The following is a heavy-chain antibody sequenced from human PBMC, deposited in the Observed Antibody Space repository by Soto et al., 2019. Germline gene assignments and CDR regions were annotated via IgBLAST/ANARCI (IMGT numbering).Heavy chain of an antibody. V-gene: IGHV1-8*01. Sequence: ASVKVSCKASAYTFTSYDINWVRQATGQGLEWMGWMNPNSGNTGYAQKFQGRVTMTRNTSISTAYMELSSLRSEDTAVYYCAKVYDSSGYYYGYYGMDVWGQGTTVTVSS. CDR3: AKVYDSSGYYYGYYGMDV. J-gene: IGHJ6*02. CDR1: AYTFTSYD. CDR2: MNPNSGNT. D-gene: IGHD3-22*01.